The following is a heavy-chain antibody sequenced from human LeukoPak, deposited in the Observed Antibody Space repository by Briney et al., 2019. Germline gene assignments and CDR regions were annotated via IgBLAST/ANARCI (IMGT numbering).Heavy chain of an antibody. V-gene: IGHV4-59*01. CDR1: GGSITGFY. Sequence: SETLSLTCTVSGGSITGFYWSWIRQPPGKGLEWIGYIYYTGSTNYKPSLKSRLTISLDTSKNQFSLNLSSVTAADTAVYYCARTEPSGTTSHWGQGTLVTVSS. D-gene: IGHD1-1*01. CDR3: ARTEPSGTTSH. CDR2: IYYTGST. J-gene: IGHJ4*02.